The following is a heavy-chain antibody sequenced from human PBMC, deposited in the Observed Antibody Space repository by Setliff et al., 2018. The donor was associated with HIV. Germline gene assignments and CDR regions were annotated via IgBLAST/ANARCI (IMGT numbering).Heavy chain of an antibody. D-gene: IGHD6-6*01. CDR1: GGSFSDYY. CDR2: VNHSGST. V-gene: IGHV4-34*01. Sequence: SETLSLTCAVYGGSFSDYYWSWIRQPPGKGLEWIGEVNHSGSTNYNPSLKSRVTISVDTSKNQFSLKLSSVTAADTAVYYCARGGRSLAAQTWFDPWGQGTLVTVSS. CDR3: ARGGRSLAAQTWFDP. J-gene: IGHJ5*02.